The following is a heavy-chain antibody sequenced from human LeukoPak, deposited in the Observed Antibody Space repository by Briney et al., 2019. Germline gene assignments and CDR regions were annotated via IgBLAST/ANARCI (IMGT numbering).Heavy chain of an antibody. CDR3: ARDRGYSTFDY. D-gene: IGHD4-23*01. Sequence: GGSLRLSCAASAFTFSNYWMSWVRQAPGKGLERVDNIKKDGSEINYLDSVKGRLTIYRDNAKNSLYLQMNSLRVDDTAVYYCARDRGYSTFDYWGQGTLVTVSS. J-gene: IGHJ4*02. V-gene: IGHV3-7*01. CDR2: IKKDGSEI. CDR1: AFTFSNYW.